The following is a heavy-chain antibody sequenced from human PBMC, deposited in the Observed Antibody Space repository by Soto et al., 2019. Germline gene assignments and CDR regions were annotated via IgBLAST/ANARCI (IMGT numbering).Heavy chain of an antibody. CDR1: GGSFSGYY. CDR3: ARGLGQQLVPSPFDY. CDR2: INHSGST. J-gene: IGHJ4*02. Sequence: SETLSLTCAVYGGSFSGYYWSWIRQPPGKGLEWIGEINHSGSTNYNPSLKSRVTISVDTSKNQFSLKLSSVTAADTAVYYCARGLGQQLVPSPFDYWGQGTLVTVSS. D-gene: IGHD6-13*01. V-gene: IGHV4-34*01.